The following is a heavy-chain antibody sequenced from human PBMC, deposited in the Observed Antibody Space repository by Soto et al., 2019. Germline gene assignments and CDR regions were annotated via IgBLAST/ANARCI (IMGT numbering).Heavy chain of an antibody. Sequence: PGVSLRLSCAASGFIFSNAWINWVRQVPGKGLEWVGRIKSKINGGTADYAAPVQGRFAVSRDDSKNMVFLQMNSLKTEDTGIYYCTKDSYSSITVLRFDYWGQGTVVTVSS. V-gene: IGHV3-15*07. J-gene: IGHJ4*02. D-gene: IGHD1-26*01. CDR2: IKSKINGGTA. CDR1: GFIFSNAW. CDR3: TKDSYSSITVLRFDY.